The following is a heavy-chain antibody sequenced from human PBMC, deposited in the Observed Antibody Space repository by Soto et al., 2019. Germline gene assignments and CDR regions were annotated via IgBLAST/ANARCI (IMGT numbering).Heavy chain of an antibody. D-gene: IGHD6-13*01. CDR1: GGSISSYY. J-gene: IGHJ4*02. CDR2: IYYGGST. Sequence: NPSETLSLTCTVSGGSISSYYWSWIRQPPGKGLEWIGYIYYGGSTNYNPSLKSRVTISVDTSKNQFSLKLSSVTAADTAVYYCARTRIIAAAGIRFFDYWGQGTLVTVSS. CDR3: ARTRIIAAAGIRFFDY. V-gene: IGHV4-59*01.